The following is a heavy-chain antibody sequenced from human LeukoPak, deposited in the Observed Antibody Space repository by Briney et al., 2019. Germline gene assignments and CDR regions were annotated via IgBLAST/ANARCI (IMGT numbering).Heavy chain of an antibody. CDR2: IYYSGST. Sequence: SETLSLTCTVSGGSISSGDYYWSWIRQPPGKGLEWIGYIYYSGSTYYNPSLKSRVTISVDTSKNQFSLKLSSVTAADTAVYYCARVLTRITIFGGGWLDPWGQGTLVTVSS. CDR1: GGSISSGDYY. J-gene: IGHJ5*02. D-gene: IGHD3-3*01. CDR3: ARVLTRITIFGGGWLDP. V-gene: IGHV4-30-4*01.